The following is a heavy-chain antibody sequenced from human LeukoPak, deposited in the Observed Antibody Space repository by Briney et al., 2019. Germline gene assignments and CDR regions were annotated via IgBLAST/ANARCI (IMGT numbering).Heavy chain of an antibody. CDR2: ISSSSSSI. CDR1: GFTFSAYS. V-gene: IGHV3-48*04. D-gene: IGHD2-2*02. J-gene: IGHJ4*02. Sequence: GGSLRLSCAASGFTFSAYSMNWVRQAPGKGLEWISYISSSSSSINYADSVKGRFTISRDNAKNSLYLQLNSLRAEDTAVYFCARAGYCSSTSCYIRAPLDYWGQGTLVTVSS. CDR3: ARAGYCSSTSCYIRAPLDY.